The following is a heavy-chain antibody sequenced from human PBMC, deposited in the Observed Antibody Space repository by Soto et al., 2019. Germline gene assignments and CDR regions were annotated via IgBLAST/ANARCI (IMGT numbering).Heavy chain of an antibody. J-gene: IGHJ4*02. CDR3: VRVGSTDHGRAGLD. V-gene: IGHV1-18*01. CDR2: ISTYNGRT. Sequence: QVQLGQSGAEVKKPGASVKVSCKTSGYTFTNFGISWVRQAPGQGFEWLGGISTYNGRTYYAHKFKGRATMNRDTSTNTDSIELRNLRYDDTALFYCVRVGSTDHGRAGLDWGRGTLVTVSS. CDR1: GYTFTNFG. D-gene: IGHD1-26*01.